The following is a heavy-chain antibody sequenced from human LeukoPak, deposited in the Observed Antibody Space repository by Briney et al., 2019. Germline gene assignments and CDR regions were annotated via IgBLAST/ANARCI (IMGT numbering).Heavy chain of an antibody. Sequence: PGGSLRLSCAASGFTFDDYAMHWVRQAPGKGLEWVSGISWNSGSIGYADSVKGRFTISRDNAKNSLYLQMNSLRAEDMALYYCAKGGGSSWYEGSWFDPWGQGTLATVSS. J-gene: IGHJ5*02. V-gene: IGHV3-9*03. D-gene: IGHD6-13*01. CDR3: AKGGGSSWYEGSWFDP. CDR2: ISWNSGSI. CDR1: GFTFDDYA.